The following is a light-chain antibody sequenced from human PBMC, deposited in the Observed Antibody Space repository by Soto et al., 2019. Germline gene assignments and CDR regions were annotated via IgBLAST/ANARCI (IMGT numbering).Light chain of an antibody. CDR1: SSNIGSNY. Sequence: QAVVTQPPSASGTPGQRVTISCSGSSSNIGSNYVYWYQQLPGTAPKLLIYRNNQRPSGVPDRFSGSKSGTSASLAISVLRSEDEADYYCAAWDDSLSGPLFGGGTKVTVL. V-gene: IGLV1-47*01. CDR3: AAWDDSLSGPL. J-gene: IGLJ2*01. CDR2: RNN.